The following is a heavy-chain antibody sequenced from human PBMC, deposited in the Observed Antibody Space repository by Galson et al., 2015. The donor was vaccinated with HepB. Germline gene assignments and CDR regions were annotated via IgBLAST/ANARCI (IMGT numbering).Heavy chain of an antibody. CDR2: ISYDGTRK. D-gene: IGHD2-15*01. V-gene: IGHV3-30-3*01. J-gene: IGHJ4*02. CDR1: GFTFSAYA. CDR3: ARGCSGGSCSVY. Sequence: SLRLSCAASGFTFSAYAMHWVRQAPGKGLEWAAFISYDGTRKFYADSVKGRFTIPRDNSKNTLYLQMNSLRVEDTAIYYCARGCSGGSCSVYWGQGTLVTVSS.